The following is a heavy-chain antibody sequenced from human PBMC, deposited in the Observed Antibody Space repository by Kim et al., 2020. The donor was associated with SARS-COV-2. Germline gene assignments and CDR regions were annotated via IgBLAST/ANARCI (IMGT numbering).Heavy chain of an antibody. J-gene: IGHJ4*02. CDR3: AQNWLDWLPAY. V-gene: IGHV3-23*01. Sequence: TYYADSVKGRLTISRDNSRNTLYLQINSLRAEDTAVYYCAQNWLDWLPAYWGQGTLVAVSS. D-gene: IGHD6-19*01. CDR2: T.